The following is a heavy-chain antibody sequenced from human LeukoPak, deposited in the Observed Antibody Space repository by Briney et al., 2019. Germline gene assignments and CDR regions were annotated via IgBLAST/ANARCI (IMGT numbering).Heavy chain of an antibody. Sequence: GGSLRLSCAASGFTFSSYGMHWVRQAPGKGLEWVAFIRYDGSNKYYADSVKGRFTISRDNSKNTLYLQMDSLRAEDTAVYYCAKEVEGTYYDFWSGYYTGATDYWGQGTLVTVSS. CDR2: IRYDGSNK. D-gene: IGHD3-3*01. J-gene: IGHJ4*02. V-gene: IGHV3-30*02. CDR1: GFTFSSYG. CDR3: AKEVEGTYYDFWSGYYTGATDY.